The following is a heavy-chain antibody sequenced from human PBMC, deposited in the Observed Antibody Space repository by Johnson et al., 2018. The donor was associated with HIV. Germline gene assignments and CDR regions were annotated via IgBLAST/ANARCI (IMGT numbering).Heavy chain of an antibody. CDR2: ISSSGSTL. D-gene: IGHD1-1*01. CDR3: ARDPDGTTGTTYPDAAFDI. J-gene: IGHJ3*02. Sequence: QVQLVESGGGLVKPGGSLRLSCAASGFTFSDYYMSWIRQAPGKGLEWVPYISSSGSTLYYADSVKGRFTISRDNAKNSLYLQRNRLGAEDTAVYYCARDPDGTTGTTYPDAAFDIWGQGTMVTVSS. V-gene: IGHV3-11*04. CDR1: GFTFSDYY.